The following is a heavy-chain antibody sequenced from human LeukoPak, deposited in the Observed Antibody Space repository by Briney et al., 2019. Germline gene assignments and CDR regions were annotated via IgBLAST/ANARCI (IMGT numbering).Heavy chain of an antibody. CDR3: ARIGGSCYSGCDYFDY. J-gene: IGHJ4*02. Sequence: PGGSLRLSCAASGFTFSSYRMSWGPRAPREGLEWGANIKEDGNDKYNVDSVRGRFTISRDNPKNSLYLQMNSLRAEDTAVYYCARIGGSCYSGCDYFDYWGQGTLVTVSS. D-gene: IGHD2-15*01. V-gene: IGHV3-7*03. CDR2: IKEDGNDK. CDR1: GFTFSSYR.